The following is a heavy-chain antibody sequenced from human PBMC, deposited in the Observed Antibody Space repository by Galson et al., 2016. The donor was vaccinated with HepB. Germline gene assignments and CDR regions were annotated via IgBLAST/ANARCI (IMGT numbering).Heavy chain of an antibody. D-gene: IGHD2-2*01. CDR2: ISSSSSAI. J-gene: IGHJ6*02. CDR3: ARAAMPISSSSTSCQYYGMDV. Sequence: SLRLSCAASGFTFSSYSMNWVRQAPGKGLEWVSYISSSSSAIHYADSVKGRFTISRDNAKNSMYLQMNSLSAEDTAVYYCARAAMPISSSSTSCQYYGMDVWGPGTTVTVSS. CDR1: GFTFSSYS. V-gene: IGHV3-48*01.